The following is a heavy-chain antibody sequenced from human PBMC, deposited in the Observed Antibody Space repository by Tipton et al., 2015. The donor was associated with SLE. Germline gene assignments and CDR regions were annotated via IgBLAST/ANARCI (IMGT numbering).Heavy chain of an antibody. CDR1: GFTLSSYS. CDR3: AKAIPNGSKFDY. CDR2: ISISSSTI. Sequence: SLRLSCATSGFTLSSYSMNWVRQAPGKGLEWVSYISISSSTIYYADSVKGRFTISRDNAKNSVYLQMNSLRAEDTAIYYCAKAIPNGSKFDYWGQGTLVTVSS. J-gene: IGHJ4*02. V-gene: IGHV3-48*01. D-gene: IGHD2-8*01.